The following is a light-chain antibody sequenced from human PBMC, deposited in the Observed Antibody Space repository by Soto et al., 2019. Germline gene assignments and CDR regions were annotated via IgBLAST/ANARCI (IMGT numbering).Light chain of an antibody. CDR1: SSDVGGYDY. CDR2: DVT. V-gene: IGLV2-14*01. CDR3: SSGKNIVIHVV. Sequence: QSALTQPASVSGSPGQSITISCTGTSSDVGGYDYVSWYQQNPGKAPKLLISDVTERASGVSDRFTGSKSGNTATLTISGLQAVVEADYYCSSGKNIVIHVVFGGGTKLTVL. J-gene: IGLJ3*02.